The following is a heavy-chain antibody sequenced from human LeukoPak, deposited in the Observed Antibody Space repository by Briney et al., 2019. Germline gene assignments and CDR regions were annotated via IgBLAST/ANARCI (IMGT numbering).Heavy chain of an antibody. V-gene: IGHV3-48*01. D-gene: IGHD5-12*01. J-gene: IGHJ4*02. CDR1: GFTFSTYS. CDR2: ISDSSAM. Sequence: GGSLRLSCAASGFTFSTYSMKWVRQAPGKGLEWVSYISDSSAMYYADSVRGRFTISRENDKNSLFLQMNNLRAEDTAVYYCARGGGYSGYDADCWGQGTLVTVSS. CDR3: ARGGGYSGYDADC.